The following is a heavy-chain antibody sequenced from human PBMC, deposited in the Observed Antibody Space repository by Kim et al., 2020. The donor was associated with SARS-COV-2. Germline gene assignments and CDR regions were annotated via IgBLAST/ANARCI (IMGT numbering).Heavy chain of an antibody. Sequence: GGSLRLSCAASGFTFSSYSMNCVRQAPGKGLEWVSSISSSSSYIYYADSVKGRFTISRDNAKNSLYLQMNSLRAEDTAVYYCARDLSGSYDGDYWGQGTLVTVSS. V-gene: IGHV3-21*01. CDR2: ISSSSSYI. CDR3: ARDLSGSYDGDY. CDR1: GFTFSSYS. J-gene: IGHJ4*02. D-gene: IGHD1-26*01.